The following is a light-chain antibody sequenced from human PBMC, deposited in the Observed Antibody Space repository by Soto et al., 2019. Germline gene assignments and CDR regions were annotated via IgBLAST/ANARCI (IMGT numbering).Light chain of an antibody. J-gene: IGKJ5*01. CDR1: QSVSSSY. V-gene: IGKV3-20*01. CDR3: QQYGSSIT. Sequence: EIGLTQSPGNLSLSAGERATLSCRASQSVSSSYLAWYQQKPGQAPRLLIYGASSRATGIPDRFSGSGSGTDFTLTISRLQPEDFAVYYCQQYGSSITFGQGTRLEIK. CDR2: GAS.